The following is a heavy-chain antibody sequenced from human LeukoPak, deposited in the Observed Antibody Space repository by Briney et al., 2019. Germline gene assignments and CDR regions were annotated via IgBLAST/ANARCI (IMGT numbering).Heavy chain of an antibody. CDR2: IGASGSST. CDR3: AKSPYYDSSGDAFEI. J-gene: IGHJ3*02. CDR1: GFTFSSYA. D-gene: IGHD3-22*01. Sequence: GGSLRLSCAASGFTFSSYAMHWVRQAPGKGLEWVAAIGASGSSTYYAASVEGRFTISRDNAKETLYLQMDSLRADDTAVYFCAKSPYYDSSGDAFEIWGQGTLVTVSS. V-gene: IGHV3-23*01.